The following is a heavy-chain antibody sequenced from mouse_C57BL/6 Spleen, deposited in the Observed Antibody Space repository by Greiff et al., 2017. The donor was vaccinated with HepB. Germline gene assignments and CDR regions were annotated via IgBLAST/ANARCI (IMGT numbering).Heavy chain of an antibody. Sequence: EVHLVESGGDLVKPGGSLKLSCAASGFTFSSYGMSWVRQTPDKRLEWVATISSGGSYTYYPDSVKGRFTISRDNAKNTLYLQMSSLKSEDTAMYYCAITTVVDYAMDYWGQGTSVTVSS. V-gene: IGHV5-6*01. J-gene: IGHJ4*01. CDR2: ISSGGSYT. CDR1: GFTFSSYG. CDR3: AITTVVDYAMDY. D-gene: IGHD1-1*01.